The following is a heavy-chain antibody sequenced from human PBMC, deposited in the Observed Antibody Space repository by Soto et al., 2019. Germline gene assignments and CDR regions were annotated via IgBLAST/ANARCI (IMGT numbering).Heavy chain of an antibody. CDR1: GVTFSSYA. V-gene: IGHV1-69*13. CDR2: IIPIFGTA. Sequence: SVNVSCKASGVTFSSYAISWVRQAPGQGLEWMGGIIPIFGTANYAQKFQGRVTITADESTSTAYMELSSLRSEDTAVYYCASRRGIAAAGAQTIDAFDIWGQGTMVTVSS. CDR3: ASRRGIAAAGAQTIDAFDI. J-gene: IGHJ3*02. D-gene: IGHD6-13*01.